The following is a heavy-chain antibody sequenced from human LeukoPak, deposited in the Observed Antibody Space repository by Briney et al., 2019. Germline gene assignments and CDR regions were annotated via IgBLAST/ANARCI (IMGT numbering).Heavy chain of an antibody. Sequence: ASVKVSCKASGYTFTGYYMHWVRQAPGQGLEWMGWIDPNSGGTNYAQKFQDWVTMTRNTSISTAYMELSRLRSDDTAVYYCARAPMYSSEVDYWGQGTLVNVSS. CDR3: ARAPMYSSEVDY. CDR1: GYTFTGYY. CDR2: IDPNSGGT. V-gene: IGHV1-2*04. J-gene: IGHJ4*02. D-gene: IGHD6-25*01.